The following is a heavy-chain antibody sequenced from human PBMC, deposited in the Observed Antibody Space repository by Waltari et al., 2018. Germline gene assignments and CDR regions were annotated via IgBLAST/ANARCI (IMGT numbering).Heavy chain of an antibody. Sequence: QVQPQQCGAGLLKPSETLSLACAVYGASFNGYSWNWIRQSPGKGLVWIGEISHSGSTNYNPSLKSRVTISVDTSKNQFSLKLSSVTAADTAVYYCASCPKTYYYDNRRDYFDYWGQGTLVTVSS. CDR1: GASFNGYS. D-gene: IGHD3-22*01. CDR2: ISHSGST. CDR3: ASCPKTYYYDNRRDYFDY. J-gene: IGHJ4*02. V-gene: IGHV4-34*01.